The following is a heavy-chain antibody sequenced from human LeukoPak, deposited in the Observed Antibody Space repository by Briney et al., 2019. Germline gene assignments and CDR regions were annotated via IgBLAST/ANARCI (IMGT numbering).Heavy chain of an antibody. CDR1: GFTFSSYA. D-gene: IGHD6-13*01. J-gene: IGHJ1*01. CDR2: FSGSGGST. Sequence: GGSLRLSCAASGFTFSSYAMSWVRQAPGKGLEWVSAFSGSGGSTYYADSVKGRFTISRDNSKNTLYLQMNSLRAEDTAVYYCSLAISWIEYFQHWGQGTLVTVSS. V-gene: IGHV3-23*01. CDR3: SLAISWIEYFQH.